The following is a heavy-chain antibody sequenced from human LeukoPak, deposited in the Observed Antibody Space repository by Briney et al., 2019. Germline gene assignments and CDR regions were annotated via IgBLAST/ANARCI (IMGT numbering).Heavy chain of an antibody. CDR2: INPGDSDT. Sequence: PGESFKISCQASGSRFTSSWIGWAPQLPGKGLEGMAIINPGDSDTRYSPSFQGQVTISADKSISTNYLQWGSLKASDIAMYYCARQHGAGWFYPWGQGTLVTVSS. D-gene: IGHD3-10*01. CDR3: ARQHGAGWFYP. CDR1: GSRFTSSW. V-gene: IGHV5-51*01. J-gene: IGHJ5*02.